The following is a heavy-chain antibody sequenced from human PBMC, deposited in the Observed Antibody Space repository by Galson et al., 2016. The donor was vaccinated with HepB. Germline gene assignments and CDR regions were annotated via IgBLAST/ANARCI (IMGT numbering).Heavy chain of an antibody. CDR3: GREGLYGDYAH. CDR1: GGSIGSGDYY. Sequence: TLSLTCTVSGGSIGSGDYYWSWIRQHPGKGLEWIAYIHDSGRTYFNPSFQGRGSMSADMSKNQFPLRLTSVTAADTAVYYCGREGLYGDYAHWGQGTLVTVSS. CDR2: IHDSGRT. J-gene: IGHJ4*02. D-gene: IGHD4-17*01. V-gene: IGHV4-31*03.